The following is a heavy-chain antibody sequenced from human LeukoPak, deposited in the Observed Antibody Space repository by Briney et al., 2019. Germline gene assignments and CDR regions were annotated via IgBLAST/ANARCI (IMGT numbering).Heavy chain of an antibody. CDR2: INHSGYT. D-gene: IGHD4-17*01. J-gene: IGHJ4*02. CDR1: GVSFADYY. Sequence: SETLSLTCAVSGVSFADYYWSWVRQTPGKGLEWLGEINHSGYTNDSPSLKSRVTLSIDTSNKQFSLNLRSVTVADAGIYYCTRMTTGHDYWGQGTLVTVPS. V-gene: IGHV4-34*01. CDR3: TRMTTGHDY.